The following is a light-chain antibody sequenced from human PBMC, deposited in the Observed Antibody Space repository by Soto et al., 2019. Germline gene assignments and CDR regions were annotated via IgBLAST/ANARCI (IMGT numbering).Light chain of an antibody. V-gene: IGKV3-20*01. CDR3: QQYGTSPQT. CDR2: DVS. J-gene: IGKJ5*01. CDR1: QSVSGTY. Sequence: IVWTQSPGTLSLSPGERATFSCRASQSVSGTYLAWYQQRPGQAPRLLIYDVSSRATGIPDRFSGSGSGADFTLTISRLEPEDFAVYYCQQYGTSPQTFGQGTRLEIK.